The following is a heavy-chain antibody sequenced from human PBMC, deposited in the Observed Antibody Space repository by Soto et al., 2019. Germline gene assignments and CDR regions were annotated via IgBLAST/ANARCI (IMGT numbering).Heavy chain of an antibody. CDR3: AYGDYVYYYGMDV. CDR1: CGSISSYY. Sequence: SQTLSLTCTVSCGSISSYYWSWIRQSPGKGLEWIGYIYYSGSTNYNPSLKSRVTISVDTSKNQFSLKLSSVTAADTAVYYCAYGDYVYYYGMDVWGQGTTVTVSS. V-gene: IGHV4-59*08. D-gene: IGHD4-17*01. CDR2: IYYSGST. J-gene: IGHJ6*02.